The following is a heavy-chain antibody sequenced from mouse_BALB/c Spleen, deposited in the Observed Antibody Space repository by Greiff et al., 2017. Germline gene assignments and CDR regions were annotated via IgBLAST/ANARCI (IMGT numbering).Heavy chain of an antibody. CDR1: GYTFTSYY. CDR2: INPSNGGT. CDR3: TRGYGNYVRFAY. Sequence: VKLQQSGAELVKPGASVKLSCKASGYTFTSYYMYWVKQRPGQGLEWIGEINPSNGGTNFNEKFKSKATLTVDKSSSTAYMQLSSLTSEDSAVYYCTRGYGNYVRFAYWGQGTLVTVSA. V-gene: IGHV1S81*02. J-gene: IGHJ3*01. D-gene: IGHD2-1*01.